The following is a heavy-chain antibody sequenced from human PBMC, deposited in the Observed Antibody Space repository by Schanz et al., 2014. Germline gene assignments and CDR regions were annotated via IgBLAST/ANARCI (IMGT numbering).Heavy chain of an antibody. J-gene: IGHJ4*02. D-gene: IGHD4-17*01. CDR1: GFTFSDSW. CDR3: VRDTDYHFDY. Sequence: EVQVVESGGSLVQPGGSLRLSCAASGFTFSDSWMHWVRQAPGKGLVWVSRTSNDGSFTTFADSVKGRFTISRDNAKNTLYLQMNSLRAEDTAVYYCVRDTDYHFDYWGQGTLVTVSS. V-gene: IGHV3-74*01. CDR2: TSNDGSFT.